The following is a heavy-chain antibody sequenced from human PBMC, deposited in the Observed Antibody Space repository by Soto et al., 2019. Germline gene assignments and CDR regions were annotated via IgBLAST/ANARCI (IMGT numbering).Heavy chain of an antibody. D-gene: IGHD3-10*01. CDR1: GYTFHTYG. J-gene: IGHJ6*02. CDR2: ITDYNANT. Sequence: QVQLVQSGAEVKKPGASVKVSCKASGYTFHTYGISWVRQAPGQGLEWMGWITDYNANTQYAQKFQGGVTMTTGTSTRTAYTDLRSLRSDDTAVYYCARVDTMVRGTTVYPFKGLDVWGQGTTVTVSS. CDR3: ARVDTMVRGTTVYPFKGLDV. V-gene: IGHV1-18*01.